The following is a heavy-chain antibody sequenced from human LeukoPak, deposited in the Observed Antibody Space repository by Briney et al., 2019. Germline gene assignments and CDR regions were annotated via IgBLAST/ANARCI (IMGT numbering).Heavy chain of an antibody. CDR2: ISGYNGYT. CDR3: ARDESRYSSSYYPNWFDP. Sequence: ASVKVSCKASGYTFTSYGISWVRQAPGQGLEWMGWISGYNGYTHYAHNLQGRVTVTTDTSTSTAYMELRSLRSDDTAVYYCARDESRYSSSYYPNWFDPWGQGTLVSVSS. D-gene: IGHD3-10*01. V-gene: IGHV1-18*01. J-gene: IGHJ5*02. CDR1: GYTFTSYG.